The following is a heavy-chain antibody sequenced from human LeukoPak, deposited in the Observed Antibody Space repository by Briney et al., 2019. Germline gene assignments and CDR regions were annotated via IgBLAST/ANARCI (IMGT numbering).Heavy chain of an antibody. CDR3: ASLGGNFYGAAGWFDP. V-gene: IGHV3-11*04. J-gene: IGHJ5*02. CDR1: GFTFSDYY. D-gene: IGHD4-23*01. CDR2: ISSSGGTI. Sequence: GGSLRLSCAASGFTFSDYYMSWLRQAPGKGLEWVSYISSSGGTIYYADSVKGRFTISRDNAKNSLYLQMNSLRAEDTAVYYCASLGGNFYGAAGWFDPWGQGTLVTVSS.